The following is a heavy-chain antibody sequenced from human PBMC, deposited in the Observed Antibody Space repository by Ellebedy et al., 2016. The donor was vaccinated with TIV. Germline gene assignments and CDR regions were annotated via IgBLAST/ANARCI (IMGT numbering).Heavy chain of an antibody. J-gene: IGHJ6*02. CDR3: ARGWFGSGMGV. D-gene: IGHD3-10*01. V-gene: IGHV6-1*01. CDR2: TYYRSKWNN. Sequence: SQTLSLTCVISGDSVSTDIGWNWIRQSPSRGLEWLGRTYYRSKWNNDYAVSLKSRLTINPDTSKNLFSLQLNSVTPEDTAGYYCARGWFGSGMGVWGQGTTVTVSS. CDR1: GDSVSTDIG.